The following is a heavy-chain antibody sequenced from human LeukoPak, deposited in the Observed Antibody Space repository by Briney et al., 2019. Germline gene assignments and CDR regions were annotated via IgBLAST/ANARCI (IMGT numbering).Heavy chain of an antibody. J-gene: IGHJ4*02. CDR3: AKDLQGSGWYPYYFDY. CDR2: ISGSGGST. D-gene: IGHD6-19*01. CDR1: GFTFSSYA. V-gene: IGHV3-23*01. Sequence: GGSLKLSCAASGFTFSSYAMSWVRQAPGKGLEWVSAISGSGGSTYYADSVKGRFTISRDNSKNPLYLQMNSLRAEDTAVYYCAKDLQGSGWYPYYFDYWGQGTLVTVSS.